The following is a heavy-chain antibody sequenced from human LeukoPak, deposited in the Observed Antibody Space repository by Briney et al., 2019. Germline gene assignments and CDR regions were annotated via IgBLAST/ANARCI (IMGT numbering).Heavy chain of an antibody. V-gene: IGHV1-69*01. Sequence: ASVKVSCKASGGTFSSYAISWVRQAPGQGLEWMGGIIPIFGTANYAQKFQGRVTITADESTSTAYMELSSLRSEDTAVYYCAKPQTGYYSSWFDPWGQGTLVTVSS. CDR1: GGTFSSYA. D-gene: IGHD3-9*01. CDR2: IIPIFGTA. CDR3: AKPQTGYYSSWFDP. J-gene: IGHJ5*02.